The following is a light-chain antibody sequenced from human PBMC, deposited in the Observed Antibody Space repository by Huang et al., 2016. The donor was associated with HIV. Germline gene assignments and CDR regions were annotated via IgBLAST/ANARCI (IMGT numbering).Light chain of an antibody. J-gene: IGKJ2*01. CDR2: AAS. V-gene: IGKV1-NL1*01. CDR1: QGIGSS. Sequence: DIQMTQSPSSLSASIGDSVTITCRASQGIGSSLAWYQQKQWKAPNLLLYAASRLESGGPSRFSGSGSGTAYTLSISSLQPEDFATYFCQQYYSPPLTFGQGTKVEMK. CDR3: QQYYSPPLT.